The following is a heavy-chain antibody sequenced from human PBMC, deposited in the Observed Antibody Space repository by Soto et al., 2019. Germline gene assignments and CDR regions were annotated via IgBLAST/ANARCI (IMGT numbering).Heavy chain of an antibody. D-gene: IGHD3-9*01. V-gene: IGHV4-59*01. J-gene: IGHJ6*02. Sequence: SETLSLTCTVSGGSISSYYWIWIRQPPGKGLEWIGYISYSGSTNYNPSLKSRPTISVDTSKNQFPLKLRSVTAADTAVYYCARVDILTVYGCMDVWGQGTTVTVSS. CDR3: ARVDILTVYGCMDV. CDR1: GGSISSYY. CDR2: ISYSGST.